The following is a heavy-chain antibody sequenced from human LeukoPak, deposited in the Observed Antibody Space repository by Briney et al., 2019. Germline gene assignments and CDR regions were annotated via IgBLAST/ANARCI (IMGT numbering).Heavy chain of an antibody. CDR1: GGSISSSSYY. CDR2: IYYSGST. CDR3: ARHLWSGYSHFDY. J-gene: IGHJ4*02. V-gene: IGHV4-39*01. D-gene: IGHD3-3*01. Sequence: PSETLSLTCTVSGGSISSSSYYWGWIRQPPGKGLEWIGSIYYSGSTYYNPSLKSRVTISVDTSKNQFSLKLSSVTAADTAVYYCARHLWSGYSHFDYWGQGTLVTVSS.